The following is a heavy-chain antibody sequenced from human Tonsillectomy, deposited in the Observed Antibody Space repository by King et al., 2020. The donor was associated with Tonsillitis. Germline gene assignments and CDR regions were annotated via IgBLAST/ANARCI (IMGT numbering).Heavy chain of an antibody. J-gene: IGHJ6*03. CDR1: GYTFTDYY. CDR2: VDPEDGET. CDR3: ATGYDSSGYSDYYYYMDV. Sequence: QLVQSGAEVKKPGATVKISCKVSGYTFTDYYMHWVQQAPGKGLEWMGLVDPEDGETIYAEKLQGRVTITADTSTDTAYLELSSLSSEDTAVYYCATGYDSSGYSDYYYYMDVWGKGTTVTVSS. V-gene: IGHV1-69-2*01. D-gene: IGHD3-22*01.